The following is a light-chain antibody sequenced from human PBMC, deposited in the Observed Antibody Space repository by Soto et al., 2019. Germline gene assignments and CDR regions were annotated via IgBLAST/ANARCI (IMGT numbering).Light chain of an antibody. CDR2: SNN. CDR3: AAWGDSLNGRV. J-gene: IGLJ3*02. Sequence: QSVLTQPPSASGTPVQRVTISCSGSSSNIGSNTVNWYQQLPGTAPKLLIYSNNQRPSGVPDRFSGSKSGTSASLAISGRQAEDEADYYCAAWGDSLNGRVFCGGTKVTVL. V-gene: IGLV1-44*01. CDR1: SSNIGSNT.